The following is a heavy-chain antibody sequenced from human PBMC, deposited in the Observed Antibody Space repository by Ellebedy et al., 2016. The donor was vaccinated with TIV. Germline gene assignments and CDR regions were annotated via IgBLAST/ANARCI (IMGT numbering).Heavy chain of an antibody. CDR1: GFTFSSYS. J-gene: IGHJ3*02. Sequence: GESLKISXAASGFTFSSYSMNWVRQAPVKGLEWVSYISSSSSTIYYADSVKGRFTISRDNSKNTLYLQMNSLRAEDTAVYYCARDGDWFGESNAFDIWGQGTMVTVSS. CDR2: ISSSSSTI. V-gene: IGHV3-48*01. D-gene: IGHD3-10*01. CDR3: ARDGDWFGESNAFDI.